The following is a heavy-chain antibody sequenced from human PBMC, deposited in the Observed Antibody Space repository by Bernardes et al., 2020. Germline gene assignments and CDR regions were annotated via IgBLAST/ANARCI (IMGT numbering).Heavy chain of an antibody. V-gene: IGHV4-59*01. Sequence: SETLSLTCTVSGGSISSYYWSWIRQPPGKGLEWIGYIYYSGSTNYNPSLKSRVTISVDTSKNQFSLKLSSVTAADTAVYYCARYTGTGPYYDFWSGSGDWFDPWGQGTLVTVSS. CDR3: ARYTGTGPYYDFWSGSGDWFDP. CDR2: IYYSGST. CDR1: GGSISSYY. D-gene: IGHD3-3*01. J-gene: IGHJ5*02.